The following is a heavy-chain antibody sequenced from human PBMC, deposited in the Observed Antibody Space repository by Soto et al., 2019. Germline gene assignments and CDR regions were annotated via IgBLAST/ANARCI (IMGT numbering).Heavy chain of an antibody. Sequence: QVQLQESGPGLVKPSQTLSLTCTVSGGSISSGGYYWSWIRQHPGKGLEWIGYIYYSGSTYYNPSHKSRVTISVDTSKNQFSLKLSSVTAADTAVYYCARDTTYDSSGPVDYWGQGTLVTVSS. V-gene: IGHV4-31*03. CDR2: IYYSGST. CDR1: GGSISSGGYY. J-gene: IGHJ4*02. D-gene: IGHD3-22*01. CDR3: ARDTTYDSSGPVDY.